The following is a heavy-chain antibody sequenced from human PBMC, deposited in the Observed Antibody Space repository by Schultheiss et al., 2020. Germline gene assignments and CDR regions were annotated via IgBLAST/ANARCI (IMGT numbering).Heavy chain of an antibody. V-gene: IGHV3-49*04. CDR3: TLDRSTSCHCDY. CDR1: GFTFSSDA. D-gene: IGHD2-2*01. J-gene: IGHJ4*02. CDR2: IRSKAYGGTT. Sequence: GGSLRLSCAASGFTFSSDAMSWVRQAPGKGLEWVGFIRSKAYGGTTEYAASVKGRFTISRDDSKSIAYLQMNSLKTEDTAVYYCTLDRSTSCHCDYWGQGTLVTVSS.